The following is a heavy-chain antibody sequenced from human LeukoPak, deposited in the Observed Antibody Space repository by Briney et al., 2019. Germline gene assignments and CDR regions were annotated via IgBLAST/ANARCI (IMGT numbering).Heavy chain of an antibody. CDR2: MYYSGST. V-gene: IGHV4-39*07. Sequence: SETLSLTCTVSGGSISSSGHYWGWIRQPPGKGLEWIGSMYYSGSTYYNPSLKSRVTISVDTSKNHFSLKLSSVTAADTAVYYCARDFRGGYDFWSGYYTPYYFDYWGQGTLVTVSP. CDR3: ARDFRGGYDFWSGYYTPYYFDY. J-gene: IGHJ4*02. D-gene: IGHD3-3*01. CDR1: GGSISSSGHY.